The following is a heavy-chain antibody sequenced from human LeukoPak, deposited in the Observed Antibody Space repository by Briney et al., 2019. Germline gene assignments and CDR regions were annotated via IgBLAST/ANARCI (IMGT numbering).Heavy chain of an antibody. Sequence: PSETLSLTCAVYGGSFSGYYWSWIRQPPGKGLEWIGEINHSGSTNYNPSLKSRVTISVDTSKSQFSLKLSSVTAADTAVYYCARGPEAVAGTSVDYWGQGTLVTVSS. D-gene: IGHD6-19*01. CDR3: ARGPEAVAGTSVDY. V-gene: IGHV4-34*01. J-gene: IGHJ4*02. CDR2: INHSGST. CDR1: GGSFSGYY.